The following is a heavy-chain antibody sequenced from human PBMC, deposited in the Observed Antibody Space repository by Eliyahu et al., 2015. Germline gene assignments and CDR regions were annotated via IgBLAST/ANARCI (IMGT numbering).Heavy chain of an antibody. D-gene: IGHD6-13*01. CDR2: INHSGST. Sequence: QVQLQQWGAGLLXPSETLSXTCAVYXGSFSGYYWSWIRQPPGKGLEWIGEINHSGSTNYNPSLKSRVTISVDTSKNQFSLKLSSVTAADTAVYYCARGRGSWLYWGQGTLVTVSS. CDR1: XGSFSGYY. J-gene: IGHJ4*02. V-gene: IGHV4-34*01. CDR3: ARGRGSWLY.